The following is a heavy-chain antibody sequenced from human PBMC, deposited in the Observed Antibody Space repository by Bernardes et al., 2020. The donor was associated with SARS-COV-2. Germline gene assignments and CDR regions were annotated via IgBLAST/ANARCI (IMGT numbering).Heavy chain of an antibody. CDR2: FDPEAGET. CDR1: GYTLTELS. CDR3: ATTTAVAGSSRGWFDP. D-gene: IGHD6-19*01. V-gene: IGHV1-24*01. Sequence: ASVKVSCKVSGYTLTELSMHWVRQPPGKGLEWMGGFDPEAGETIYAQKFQGRVTMTEDTSTDTAYMELSSLRSEDTAVYYCATTTAVAGSSRGWFDPWGQGTLVTVSS. J-gene: IGHJ5*02.